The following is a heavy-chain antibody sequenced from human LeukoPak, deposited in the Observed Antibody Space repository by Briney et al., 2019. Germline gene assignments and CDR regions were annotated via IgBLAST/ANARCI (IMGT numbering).Heavy chain of an antibody. CDR2: INAGNGNT. V-gene: IGHV1-3*01. D-gene: IGHD3-9*01. CDR1: GYTFTSYA. J-gene: IGHJ3*02. Sequence: GASVKVSCKASGYTFTSYAMHWVRQAPGQRLEWMGWINAGNGNTKYSRKFQGRVTITRDTSASTAYMELSSLRSEDTAVYYCARILTGYPDDAFDIRGQGTMVTVSS. CDR3: ARILTGYPDDAFDI.